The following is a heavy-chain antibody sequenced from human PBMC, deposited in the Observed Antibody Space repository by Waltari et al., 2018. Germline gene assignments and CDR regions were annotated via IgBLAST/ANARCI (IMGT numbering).Heavy chain of an antibody. CDR2: INPNSGGT. Sequence: QVQLVQSGAEVKKPGASVKVSCKASGYTFSAYYMHWVRQAPGQGLEWMGWINPNSGGTNNAQKVQGWGTMTRETSIDTAYMELSRLRSDDTAVYYCAVIEYSSLPPVDYWGQGTPVTVSS. J-gene: IGHJ4*02. CDR1: GYTFSAYY. CDR3: AVIEYSSLPPVDY. D-gene: IGHD6-19*01. V-gene: IGHV1-2*04.